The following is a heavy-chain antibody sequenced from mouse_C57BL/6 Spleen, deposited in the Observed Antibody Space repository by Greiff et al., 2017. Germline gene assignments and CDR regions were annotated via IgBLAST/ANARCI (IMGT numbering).Heavy chain of an antibody. Sequence: QVQLKESGPELVKPGASVKISCKASGYAFSSSWMNWVKQRPGKGLEWIGRIYPGDGDTNYNGKFKGKATLTADKSSSTAYMHLSSLTSEDYAVYFCARERGYDGYVYYFDDWGQGTTLTVSS. CDR2: IYPGDGDT. D-gene: IGHD2-3*01. V-gene: IGHV1-82*01. CDR1: GYAFSSSW. J-gene: IGHJ2*01. CDR3: ARERGYDGYVYYFDD.